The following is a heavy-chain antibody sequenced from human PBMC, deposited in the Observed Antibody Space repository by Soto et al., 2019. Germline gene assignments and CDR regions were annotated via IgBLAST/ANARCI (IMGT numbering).Heavy chain of an antibody. CDR2: IWHDGTNT. V-gene: IGHV3-33*01. Sequence: QVQLVESGGGVVQPGRSLRLSYAASGFTFSGYAMHWVRQAPGKGLEWVAGIWHDGTNTYYGDSVKGRFTVSRDNSKNTLWLQMSSLRVEDTAVYYCARAGGYGYGEQTFDYRGQGALVTVSS. J-gene: IGHJ4*02. D-gene: IGHD5-18*01. CDR3: ARAGGYGYGEQTFDY. CDR1: GFTFSGYA.